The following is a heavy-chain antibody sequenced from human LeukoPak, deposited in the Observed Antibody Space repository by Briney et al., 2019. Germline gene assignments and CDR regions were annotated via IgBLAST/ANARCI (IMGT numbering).Heavy chain of an antibody. V-gene: IGHV3-21*01. CDR1: GFTFSSYW. J-gene: IGHJ4*02. CDR3: ARSDYGDYEGCLDY. CDR2: ISSSSSYI. D-gene: IGHD4-17*01. Sequence: PGGSLRLSCAASGFTFSSYWMHWVRQAPGKGLEWVSSISSSSSYIYYADSVKGRFTISRDNAKNSLYLQMNSLRAEDTAVYYCARSDYGDYEGCLDYWGQGTLVTVSS.